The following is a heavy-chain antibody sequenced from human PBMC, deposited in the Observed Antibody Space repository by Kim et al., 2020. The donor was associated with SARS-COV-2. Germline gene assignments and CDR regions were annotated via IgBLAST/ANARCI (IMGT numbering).Heavy chain of an antibody. CDR2: INPNSGDA. D-gene: IGHD3-22*01. CDR3: ASRNYYDNSDSWDY. V-gene: IGHV7-4-1*01. J-gene: IGHJ4*02. CDR1: GYTFNQYA. Sequence: ASVKVSCKASGYTFNQYAMNWVRQAPDKGLEWMGWINPNSGDATYAEDFTGRFVFSLDTSVRTAYLQIHNLEAEDTAVYYCASRNYYDNSDSWDYWGQGTLVTVSS.